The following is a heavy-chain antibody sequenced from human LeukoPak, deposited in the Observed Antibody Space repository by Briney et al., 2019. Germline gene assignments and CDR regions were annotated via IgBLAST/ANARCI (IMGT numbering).Heavy chain of an antibody. CDR2: ISYDGSNK. CDR1: GFTFSSYG. D-gene: IGHD5-24*01. J-gene: IGHJ3*02. Sequence: PGGSLRLSCAASGFTFSSYGMHWVRQAPGKGLEWVAVISYDGSNKYYADSVKGRFTISRDNAKNTLYLQMNSLRAEDTAVYYCARAGRDGYNLDAFDIWGQGTMVTVSS. CDR3: ARAGRDGYNLDAFDI. V-gene: IGHV3-30*03.